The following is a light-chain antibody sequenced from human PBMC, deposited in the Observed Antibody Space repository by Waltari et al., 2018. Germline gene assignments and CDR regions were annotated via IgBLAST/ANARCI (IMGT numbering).Light chain of an antibody. V-gene: IGLV3-25*03. CDR3: QSADGTTNSVV. CDR2: KDT. J-gene: IGLJ2*01. Sequence: SFALTQPPSVSVSPGQTARIPCSADELSQNYSYWYQQKPGQAPVLVIYKDTERPSGIPERLSGSSSGTTVTLTISGVQAEDEADYFCQSADGTTNSVVFGGGTKLTVL. CDR1: ELSQNY.